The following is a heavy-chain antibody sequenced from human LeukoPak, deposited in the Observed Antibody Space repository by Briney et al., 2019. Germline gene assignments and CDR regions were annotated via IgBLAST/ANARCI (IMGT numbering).Heavy chain of an antibody. V-gene: IGHV4-39*01. CDR2: IYYSGST. Sequence: SETLSLTCTVSGGSISTGYYWGWIRQPPGKGLEWIGTIYYSGSTYYNPSLKSRVTISVDTSKNQFSLKLSSMTAADTAVYYCARQDIVVVPAQIDYWGQGTLVTVSS. CDR3: ARQDIVVVPAQIDY. D-gene: IGHD2-2*01. CDR1: GGSISTGYY. J-gene: IGHJ4*02.